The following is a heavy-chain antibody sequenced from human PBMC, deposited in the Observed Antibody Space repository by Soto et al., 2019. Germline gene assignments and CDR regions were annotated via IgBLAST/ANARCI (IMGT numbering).Heavy chain of an antibody. CDR3: ARGNSYHYDSSGYKSPFQH. CDR1: GGSFSSYS. V-gene: IGHV1-69*13. Sequence: GASVKVSCKASGGSFSSYSINWMRQAPGQGLAWMGGIIPIFGAPNYAREFQGRVTITADESTSTVYIELSSLRSEDTAVYYCARGNSYHYDSSGYKSPFQHWGQGTLVTVSS. J-gene: IGHJ4*02. CDR2: IIPIFGAP. D-gene: IGHD3-22*01.